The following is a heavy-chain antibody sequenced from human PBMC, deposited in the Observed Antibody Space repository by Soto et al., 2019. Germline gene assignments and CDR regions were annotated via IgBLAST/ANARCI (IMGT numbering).Heavy chain of an antibody. CDR2: IKQDGSEK. J-gene: IGHJ3*02. CDR1: GFTFSSYW. V-gene: IGHV3-7*01. CDR3: ARVRGLGYCSGGSCYGDDAFDI. Sequence: VQLVESGGGLVQPGGSLRLSCAASGFTFSSYWMSWVRQAPGKGLEWVANIKQDGSEKYYVDSVKGRFTISRDNAKNSLYLQMNSLRAEDTAVYYCARVRGLGYCSGGSCYGDDAFDIWGQGTMVTVSS. D-gene: IGHD2-15*01.